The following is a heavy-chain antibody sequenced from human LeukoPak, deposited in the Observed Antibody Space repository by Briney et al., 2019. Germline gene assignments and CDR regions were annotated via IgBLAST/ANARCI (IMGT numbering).Heavy chain of an antibody. CDR3: AADYVWGSYRYTEGDH. J-gene: IGHJ4*02. CDR1: GFIFSTYS. CDR2: ISSSSTYI. V-gene: IGHV3-21*01. D-gene: IGHD3-16*02. Sequence: GGSLRLSCAASGFIFSTYSMNWVRQAPGKGLEWVSSISSSSTYIYYADSLKGRFTISRDNAKNSLYLQMNSLRAEDTAVYYCAADYVWGSYRYTEGDHWGQGTLVTVSS.